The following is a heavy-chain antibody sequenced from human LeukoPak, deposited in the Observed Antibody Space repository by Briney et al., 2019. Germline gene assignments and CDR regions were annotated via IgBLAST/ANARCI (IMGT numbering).Heavy chain of an antibody. J-gene: IGHJ4*02. V-gene: IGHV3-74*01. CDR1: GFAFRNYW. D-gene: IGHD6-19*01. CDR2: INPDGSTT. CDR3: ARDATQQYSSGWSPCDY. Sequence: GGSLRLSCVASGFAFRNYWMYWVRQGPGKGLVWLSRINPDGSTTTYADSVKGRFTISRDNAKNSLYLQMNSLRAEDTAVYYCARDATQQYSSGWSPCDYWGQGTLVTVSS.